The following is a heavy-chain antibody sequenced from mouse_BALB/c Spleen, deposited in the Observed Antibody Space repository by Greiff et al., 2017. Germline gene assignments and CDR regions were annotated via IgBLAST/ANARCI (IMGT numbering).Heavy chain of an antibody. CDR3: ARQLGLRSFAY. CDR2: INPSTGYT. V-gene: IGHV1-7*01. J-gene: IGHJ3*01. D-gene: IGHD3-1*01. CDR1: GYTFTSYW. Sequence: QVQLQQSGAELAKPGASVKMSCKASGYTFTSYWMHWVKQRPGQGLEWIGYINPSTGYTEYNQKFKDKATLTADKSSSTAYMQLSSLTSEDSAVYYCARQLGLRSFAYWGQGTLVTVSA.